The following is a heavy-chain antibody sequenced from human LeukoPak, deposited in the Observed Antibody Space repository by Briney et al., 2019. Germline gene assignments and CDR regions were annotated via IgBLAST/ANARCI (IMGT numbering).Heavy chain of an antibody. CDR2: ISRNGDST. Sequence: GGSLRLSCAASGFTFSSYPMHWVRQAPGKGLEYVSAISRNGDSTYYANSVKGRFTISRDNSKNTLYLQMGSLRAEDMAVYYCARAYYDSGGYYYDYWGQGTLVTVSS. CDR3: ARAYYDSGGYYYDY. CDR1: GFTFSSYP. V-gene: IGHV3-64*01. D-gene: IGHD3-22*01. J-gene: IGHJ4*02.